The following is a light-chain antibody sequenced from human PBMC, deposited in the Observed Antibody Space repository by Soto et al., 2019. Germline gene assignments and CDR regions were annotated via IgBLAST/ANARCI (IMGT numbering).Light chain of an antibody. CDR2: DAS. J-gene: IGKJ2*01. Sequence: EIVMTQSPATLSMSLGDRATLSCRASQSVGGYLAWYQQRPGQAPRLLLYDASSRATGIPDRFSGTGSGTDFTLTISRLEPEDFAVYYCQQYGSSPYTFGLGTKVDIK. CDR1: QSVGGY. V-gene: IGKV3-20*01. CDR3: QQYGSSPYT.